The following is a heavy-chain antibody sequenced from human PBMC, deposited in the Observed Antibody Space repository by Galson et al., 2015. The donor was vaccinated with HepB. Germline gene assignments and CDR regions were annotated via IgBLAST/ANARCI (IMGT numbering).Heavy chain of an antibody. D-gene: IGHD1-7*01. Sequence: SVKVSCKASGYTFTSYYMHWVRQAPGQGLEWMGIINPSGGSTSYAQKFQGRVAMTRDTSTSTVYMELNSLRSKDTAVYYCARAAQFLGNYDYWGQGTLVTVSS. J-gene: IGHJ4*02. CDR3: ARAAQFLGNYDY. V-gene: IGHV1-46*01. CDR1: GYTFTSYY. CDR2: INPSGGST.